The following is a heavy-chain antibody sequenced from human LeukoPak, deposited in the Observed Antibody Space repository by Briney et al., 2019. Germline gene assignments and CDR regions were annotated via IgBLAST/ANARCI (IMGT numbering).Heavy chain of an antibody. J-gene: IGHJ4*02. CDR1: GYTFTSYD. D-gene: IGHD3-22*01. CDR2: MNPNNGNT. V-gene: IGHV1-8*03. Sequence: ASVKVSCKASGYTFTSYDINWVRQATGQGLEWMGWMNPNNGNTGYAQKFQGRVTITRNTSISTAYMELSSLRSEDTAVYYCARRSDDYDSSAYYHWGQGTLVTVSS. CDR3: ARRSDDYDSSAYYH.